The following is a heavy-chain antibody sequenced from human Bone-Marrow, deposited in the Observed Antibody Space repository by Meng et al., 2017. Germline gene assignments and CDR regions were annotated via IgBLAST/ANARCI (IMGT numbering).Heavy chain of an antibody. D-gene: IGHD5-12*01. V-gene: IGHV3-11*04. J-gene: IGHJ4*02. CDR3: ARGSAGWLRLFEGARRVGGHPYYFDY. Sequence: GESLKISCAASGFTFSDYYMSWIRQAPGKGLEWVSYISSSGSTIYYADSVKGRFTISRDNAKNSLYLQMNSLRAEDTAVYYCARGSAGWLRLFEGARRVGGHPYYFDYWGQGTLVTVSS. CDR2: ISSSGSTI. CDR1: GFTFSDYY.